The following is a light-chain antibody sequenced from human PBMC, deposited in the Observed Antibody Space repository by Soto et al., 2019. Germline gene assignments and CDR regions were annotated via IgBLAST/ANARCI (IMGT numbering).Light chain of an antibody. CDR2: DVS. CDR3: CSYAGSYTWV. J-gene: IGLJ3*02. V-gene: IGLV2-11*01. CDR1: SSDVGGYKL. Sequence: QSALTQPRSVSGSPGQSVTISCTGTSSDVGGYKLVSWYQQHPGKAPKLMIYDVSERPSGVPDRFSASKSGNTASLTISGLQAEDEADYYCCSYAGSYTWVFGGGTKVTVL.